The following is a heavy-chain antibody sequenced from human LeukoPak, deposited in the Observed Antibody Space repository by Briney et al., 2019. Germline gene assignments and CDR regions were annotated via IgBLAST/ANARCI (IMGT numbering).Heavy chain of an antibody. J-gene: IGHJ4*02. V-gene: IGHV3-30-3*01. CDR1: GFTFSSYA. CDR3: ARDATPSRQRGGSYYPFDY. D-gene: IGHD1-26*01. Sequence: PGGSLRLSCAASGFTFSSYAMHWVRQAPGKGLEWVAVISYDGSNKYYADSVKGRFTISRDNSKNTLYLQMNSLRAEDTAVYYCARDATPSRQRGGSYYPFDYWGQGTLVTVSS. CDR2: ISYDGSNK.